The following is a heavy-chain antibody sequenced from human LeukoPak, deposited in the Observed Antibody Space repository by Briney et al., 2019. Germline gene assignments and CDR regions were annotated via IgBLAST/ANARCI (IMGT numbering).Heavy chain of an antibody. CDR2: IYYSGST. D-gene: IGHD6-13*01. CDR3: ARESSSWDYYYYMDV. Sequence: PSETLSLTCTVSGGSISSSSYYWGWIRQPPGKGLEWIGSIYYSGSTYYNPSLKSRVTISVDTSKNQFSLKLSSVTAADTAVYYCARESSSWDYYYYMDVWGKGTTVTVSS. CDR1: GGSISSSSYY. V-gene: IGHV4-39*07. J-gene: IGHJ6*03.